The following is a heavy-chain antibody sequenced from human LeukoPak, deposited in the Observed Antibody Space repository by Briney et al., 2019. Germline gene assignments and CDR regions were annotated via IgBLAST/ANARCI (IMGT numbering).Heavy chain of an antibody. J-gene: IGHJ6*02. Sequence: GGSLRLSCEASGFTFSDHHMTWIRQAPGKGLEWVSYISSSGSIIYYTDSVKGRFTISRDNSKNTLYLQMNTLRAEDTAVYYCAKSGSRALNYYYGMDVWGQGTTVTVSS. D-gene: IGHD5-12*01. CDR2: ISSSGSII. V-gene: IGHV3-11*04. CDR3: AKSGSRALNYYYGMDV. CDR1: GFTFSDHH.